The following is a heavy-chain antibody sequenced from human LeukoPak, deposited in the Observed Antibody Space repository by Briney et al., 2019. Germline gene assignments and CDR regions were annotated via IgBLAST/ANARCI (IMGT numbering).Heavy chain of an antibody. CDR2: ISWNSGSI. V-gene: IGHV3-9*01. J-gene: IGHJ4*02. D-gene: IGHD3-22*01. Sequence: GGSLRLSCAASGFTFSSYAMSWVRQAPGKGLEWVSGISWNSGSIGYADSVKGRFTISRDNAKNSLYPQMNSLRAEDTALYYCAKDRGAYYYDSSGLFDYWGQGTLVTVSS. CDR1: GFTFSSYA. CDR3: AKDRGAYYYDSSGLFDY.